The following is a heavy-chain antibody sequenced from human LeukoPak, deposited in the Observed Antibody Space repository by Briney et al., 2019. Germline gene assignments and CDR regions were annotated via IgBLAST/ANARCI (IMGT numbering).Heavy chain of an antibody. CDR3: AKNSGYSRQYFFDY. Sequence: GGSLRLSCAASGFTFSNYAMSWVRQAPGKGLEWVSAISGGGGPTYYADSVKGRFTISRDNSKNTLYLQMSSLRAEDAAVYFCAKNSGYSRQYFFDYWGQGTLVTVSS. D-gene: IGHD6-25*01. CDR2: ISGGGGPT. J-gene: IGHJ4*02. V-gene: IGHV3-23*01. CDR1: GFTFSNYA.